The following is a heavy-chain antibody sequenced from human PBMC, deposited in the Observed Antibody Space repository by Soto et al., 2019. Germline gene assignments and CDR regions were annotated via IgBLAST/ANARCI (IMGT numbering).Heavy chain of an antibody. CDR2: IYWDDTK. CDR3: AHAYGGRSLY. V-gene: IGHV2-5*02. Sequence: QITLKESGPTLVKPTQTLTLTCTLSGFSLTTDRVGVGWIRQPPGEALEWLAVIYWDDTKTYRPSLESRLTITKDTSKNQVALTMTNMDSVDTATYYCAHAYGGRSLYWGQGTLVTVSS. CDR1: GFSLTTDRVG. J-gene: IGHJ4*02. D-gene: IGHD1-26*01.